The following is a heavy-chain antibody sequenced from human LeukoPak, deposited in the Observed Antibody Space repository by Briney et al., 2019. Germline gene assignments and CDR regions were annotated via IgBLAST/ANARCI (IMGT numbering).Heavy chain of an antibody. CDR3: ARNGAPRYYDSSGSYYYYYYGMDV. Sequence: ASVKVSCKASGYTFTGYYMHWVRQAPGQGLEWMGWINPNSGVTNYAQKFQGRVTMTRDTSISTAYMELSRLRSDDTAVYYCARNGAPRYYDSSGSYYYYYYGMDVWGQGTTVTVSS. J-gene: IGHJ6*02. V-gene: IGHV1-2*02. CDR2: INPNSGVT. CDR1: GYTFTGYY. D-gene: IGHD3-22*01.